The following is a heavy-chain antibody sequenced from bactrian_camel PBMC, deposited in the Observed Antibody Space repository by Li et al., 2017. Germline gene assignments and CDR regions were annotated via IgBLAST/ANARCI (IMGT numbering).Heavy chain of an antibody. Sequence: LVESGGGRVQTGGSLKLSCEAPGYTYRDYSMGWFRQVPGKGLEWVSSINSDGSYTYYADSVKGRLTISRDNAKNTVYLQMNSLKSEDTALYYCATPFPMTMGWTQLHYKYWGQGTQVTVS. CDR1: GYTYRDYS. J-gene: IGHJ4*01. D-gene: IGHD5*01. V-gene: IGHV3S6*01. CDR3: ATPFPMTMGWTQLHYKY. CDR2: INSDGSYT.